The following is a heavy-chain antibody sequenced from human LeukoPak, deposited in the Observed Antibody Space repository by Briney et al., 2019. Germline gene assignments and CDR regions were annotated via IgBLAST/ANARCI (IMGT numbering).Heavy chain of an antibody. J-gene: IGHJ4*02. CDR2: IFYTGRA. V-gene: IGHV4-59*08. CDR3: ARLVDGANTRVDS. CDR1: RGSLSPDH. D-gene: IGHD4/OR15-4a*01. Sequence: SETLSLTCTVSRGSLSPDHCAWIRQPPGKGLEWIGYIFYTGRARYNPSLEGRATLTVDMSKNQVSLKLRSVTAADTATYYCARLVDGANTRVDSWSQGTLVTVSS.